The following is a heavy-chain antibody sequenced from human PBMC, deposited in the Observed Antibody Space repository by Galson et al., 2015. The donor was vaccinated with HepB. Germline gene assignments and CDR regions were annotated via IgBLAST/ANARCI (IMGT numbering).Heavy chain of an antibody. Sequence: SVKVSCKASGYTFTSYGISWARQAPGQGLEWMGWISAYNGNTNYAQKLQGRVTMTTDTSTSTAYMELRSQRSDDTAVYYRARDELLAYYFDYWGQGTLVTVSS. CDR2: ISAYNGNT. D-gene: IGHD1-26*01. J-gene: IGHJ4*02. CDR3: ARDELLAYYFDY. CDR1: GYTFTSYG. V-gene: IGHV1-18*04.